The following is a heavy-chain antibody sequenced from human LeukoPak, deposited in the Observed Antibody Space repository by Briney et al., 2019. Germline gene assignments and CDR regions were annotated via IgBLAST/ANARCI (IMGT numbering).Heavy chain of an antibody. V-gene: IGHV4-59*08. J-gene: IGHJ4*02. D-gene: IGHD6-13*01. CDR3: ARTISGWYYFDY. Sequence: SETLSLTCSVSGGSNSAYYWSWIRQPPGKGLEWIGYINYSGRTDYNPSLKGRVTISVDTSKNQFYLKLSSVIAADTAVFYCARTISGWYYFDYWGQGTLVTVSS. CDR1: GGSNSAYY. CDR2: INYSGRT.